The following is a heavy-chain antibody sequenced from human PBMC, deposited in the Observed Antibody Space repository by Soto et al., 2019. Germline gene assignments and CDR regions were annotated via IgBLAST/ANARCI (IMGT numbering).Heavy chain of an antibody. D-gene: IGHD6-13*01. CDR2: IYHSGST. CDR1: SGSISSSNW. V-gene: IGHV4-4*02. CDR3: ARGHSSRYSYSYYMDV. Sequence: SETLSLTCAVSSGSISSSNWWSWVRQPPGKGLEWIGEIYHSGSTNYNPSLKSRVTISVDKSKNQFSLKLSSVTAADTAVYYCARGHSSRYSYSYYMDVWGNGTTVTVSS. J-gene: IGHJ6*03.